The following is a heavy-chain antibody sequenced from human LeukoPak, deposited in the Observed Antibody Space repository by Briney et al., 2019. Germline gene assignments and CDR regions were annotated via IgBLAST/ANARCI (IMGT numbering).Heavy chain of an antibody. CDR3: ARDAYSSSWYGLGNGMDV. V-gene: IGHV3-30*03. Sequence: GGSLRLSCAASGFTFSTYSMNWVRQAPGKGLEWVAVISYDGSNKYYADSVKGRFTISRDNSKNTLYLQMNSLRAEDTAVYYCARDAYSSSWYGLGNGMDVWGQGTTVTVSS. D-gene: IGHD6-13*01. CDR1: GFTFSTYS. J-gene: IGHJ6*02. CDR2: ISYDGSNK.